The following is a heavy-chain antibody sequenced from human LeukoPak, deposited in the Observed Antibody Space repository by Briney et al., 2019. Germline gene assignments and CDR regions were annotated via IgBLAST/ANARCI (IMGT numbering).Heavy chain of an antibody. CDR3: ARAPNCGGDCYWRFDY. CDR1: GFTFSSYA. Sequence: GRSLRLSCAASGFTFSSYAMHWVRQAPGKGLEWVAVISYDGSNKYYADSVKGRFTISRDNSKNTLYLQMNSLRAEDTAVYYCARAPNCGGDCYWRFDYWGQGTLVTVSS. J-gene: IGHJ4*02. D-gene: IGHD2-21*02. CDR2: ISYDGSNK. V-gene: IGHV3-30*04.